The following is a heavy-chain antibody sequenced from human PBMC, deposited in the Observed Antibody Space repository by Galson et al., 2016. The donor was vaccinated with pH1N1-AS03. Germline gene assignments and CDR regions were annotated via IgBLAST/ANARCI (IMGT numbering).Heavy chain of an antibody. D-gene: IGHD6-13*01. CDR1: GFTFDYYA. CDR3: VRDMGTTTAASGF. J-gene: IGHJ4*02. Sequence: SLRLSCAATGFTFDYYAMHWIRQRPGKGLEWVSGIRWDGATGYADSVQGRFTISRDQAKTSLYLQMTSRKIEDTALYYCVRDMGTTTAASGFWGQGILVTVSS. CDR2: IRWDGAT. V-gene: IGHV3-9*01.